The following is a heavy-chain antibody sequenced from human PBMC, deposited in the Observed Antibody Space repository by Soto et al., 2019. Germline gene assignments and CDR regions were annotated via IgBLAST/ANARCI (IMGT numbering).Heavy chain of an antibody. Sequence: GGSLRLSCAASGFTFSSYGMHWVRQAPGKGLEWVAVIWYDGSNKYYADSVKGRFTISRDNSKNTLYLQMNSLRAEDTAVYYCAKDATGRSFNLFDPCGQGTMVTVYS. J-gene: IGHJ5*02. D-gene: IGHD3-16*02. CDR2: IWYDGSNK. V-gene: IGHV3-33*06. CDR1: GFTFSSYG. CDR3: AKDATGRSFNLFDP.